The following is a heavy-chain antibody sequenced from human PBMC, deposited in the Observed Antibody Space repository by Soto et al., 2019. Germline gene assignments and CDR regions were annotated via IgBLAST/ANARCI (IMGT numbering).Heavy chain of an antibody. Sequence: SETLSLTCTVSGGSISSGGYYWSWIRQHPGKGLEWIGYIYYSGSTYYNPSLKSRVTISVDTSKNQFSLKLSSVAAADTAVYYCARSPLYDFWSGYSLYYYYYGMDVWGQGTTVTVSS. CDR2: IYYSGST. D-gene: IGHD3-3*01. CDR1: GGSISSGGYY. J-gene: IGHJ6*02. CDR3: ARSPLYDFWSGYSLYYYYYGMDV. V-gene: IGHV4-31*03.